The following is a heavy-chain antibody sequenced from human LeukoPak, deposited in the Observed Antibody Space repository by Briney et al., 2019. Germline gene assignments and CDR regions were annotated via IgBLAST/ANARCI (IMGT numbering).Heavy chain of an antibody. CDR2: MNPNSGNT. Sequence: ASVKVSCKASGYTFTSYDINWVRQATGQGLEWMGWMNPNSGNTGYAQKFQGRVTMTRNTSISTAYMELSSLRSEDTAVYYCVRASLLRNHKLKLVLNAFDIWGQGTMVTVSS. V-gene: IGHV1-8*01. D-gene: IGHD6-13*01. CDR1: GYTFTSYD. J-gene: IGHJ3*02. CDR3: VRASLLRNHKLKLVLNAFDI.